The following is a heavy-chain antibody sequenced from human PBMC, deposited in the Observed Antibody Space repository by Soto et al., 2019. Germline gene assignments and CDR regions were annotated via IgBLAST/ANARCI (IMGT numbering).Heavy chain of an antibody. CDR2: INSDGTST. D-gene: IGHD1-1*01. Sequence: EVQLVESGGGLVQPGGSLRLSCAASGFTFSRYWMHWVRQVPGKGLVWVSRINSDGTSTSYADSVKGRFTISRDNAKNTLYLQMNSLRAEDTAVYYCARERYNWNDREGMDVWGQGTTVTVSS. CDR1: GFTFSRYW. V-gene: IGHV3-74*01. J-gene: IGHJ6*02. CDR3: ARERYNWNDREGMDV.